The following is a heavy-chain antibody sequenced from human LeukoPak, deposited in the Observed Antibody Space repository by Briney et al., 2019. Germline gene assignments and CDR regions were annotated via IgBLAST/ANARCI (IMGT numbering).Heavy chain of an antibody. CDR3: ARDFPGGWFDP. V-gene: IGHV4-30-2*01. Sequence: SQTLSLTCAVSGGSISSGGYSWSWIRQPPGKGLERIGYIYHSGSTYYNPSLKSRVTISVDRSKNQFSLKLSSVTAADTAVYYCARDFPGGWFDPWGQGTLVTVSS. CDR2: IYHSGST. CDR1: GGSISSGGYS. J-gene: IGHJ5*02.